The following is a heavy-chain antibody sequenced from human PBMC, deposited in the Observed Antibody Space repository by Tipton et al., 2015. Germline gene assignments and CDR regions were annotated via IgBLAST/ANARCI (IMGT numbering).Heavy chain of an antibody. CDR1: GYSFTSYG. D-gene: IGHD6-19*01. CDR2: IGVYNGNT. J-gene: IGHJ5*02. V-gene: IGHV1-18*01. CDR3: ARDNWQWLASGGWFDP. Sequence: QSGAEVKKPGASVKVSCKASGYSFTSYGISWVRQAPGQGLEWMGWIGVYNGNTNYAQKLQGRVTMTTDTSTSTAYMELRSLRSDDTAVYYCARDNWQWLASGGWFDPWGQGTLVTVSS.